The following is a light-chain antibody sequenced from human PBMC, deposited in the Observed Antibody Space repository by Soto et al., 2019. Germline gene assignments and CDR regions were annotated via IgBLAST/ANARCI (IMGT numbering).Light chain of an antibody. CDR3: QQYANSPLT. V-gene: IGKV3-20*01. CDR1: QSVGRNY. Sequence: EIVLTQSPGTLSLSPEERATLSCRASQSVGRNYLAWYQQKPGQTPRLLIYDSSGRATGIPDRFSGSGSGTDFTLTINRLEPGDFAVFYCQQYANSPLTFGGGTKVEIK. J-gene: IGKJ4*01. CDR2: DSS.